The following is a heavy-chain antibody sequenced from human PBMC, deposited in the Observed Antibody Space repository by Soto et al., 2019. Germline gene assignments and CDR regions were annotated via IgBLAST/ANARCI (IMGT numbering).Heavy chain of an antibody. V-gene: IGHV3-13*01. CDR1: GFGFSNYD. Sequence: GGSLRLSCAASGFGFSNYDMHWVRQVTGKGLEWVSSIGTTGDTYYPGSVKGRFIISRENANLYLQMNSLRAGDTAVYYCGRGEDSRYYYYSFDVWGQGTQVTVYS. CDR3: GRGEDSRYYYYSFDV. D-gene: IGHD3-22*01. CDR2: IGTTGDT. J-gene: IGHJ6*02.